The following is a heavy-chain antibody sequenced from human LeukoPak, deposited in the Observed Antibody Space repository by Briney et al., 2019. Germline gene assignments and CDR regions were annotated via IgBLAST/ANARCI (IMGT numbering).Heavy chain of an antibody. V-gene: IGHV1-18*01. CDR1: GYTFTSYG. Sequence: ASVKVSCKASGYTFTSYGISWVRQAPGQGLEWMGWISAYNGNTNYAQKLQGRVTMTTDTPTSTAYMELRSLRSDDTAVYYCARWGVGIVGARGLDYWGQGTLVTVSS. J-gene: IGHJ4*02. CDR3: ARWGVGIVGARGLDY. CDR2: ISAYNGNT. D-gene: IGHD1-26*01.